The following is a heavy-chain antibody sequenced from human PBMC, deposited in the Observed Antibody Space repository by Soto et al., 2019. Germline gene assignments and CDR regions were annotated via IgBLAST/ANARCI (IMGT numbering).Heavy chain of an antibody. V-gene: IGHV2-5*02. D-gene: IGHD2-21*02. CDR2: IYWDDDK. J-gene: IGHJ6*02. Sequence: SGPTLVNPTQTLTLTYTFSAFSLSTDGVGVGWIRQPPGKALEWLALIYWDDDKRYSPSLRSRLTITKDTSKNQVVLTMTNMDPVDTATYYCIQSRCGGDCLQSYASYYYYGMDVWGQGTTVTVSS. CDR1: AFSLSTDGVG. CDR3: IQSRCGGDCLQSYASYYYYGMDV.